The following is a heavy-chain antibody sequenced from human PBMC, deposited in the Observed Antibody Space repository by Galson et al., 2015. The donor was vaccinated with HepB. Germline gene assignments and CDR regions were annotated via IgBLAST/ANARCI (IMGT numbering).Heavy chain of an antibody. V-gene: IGHV1-2*02. CDR3: GRGFCSTGSCFLALWAFDI. CDR2: INPSNPHNGGS. J-gene: IGHJ3*02. CDR1: GYMFTGYY. Sequence: SVKVSCKASGYMFTGYYLHWVRQAPGQGLEWMGWINPSNPHNGGSNYAQRFQGRVTMTRDTSISTAYMELSRLTSDDTALYYCGRGFCSTGSCFLALWAFDIWGQGTLVTVSS. D-gene: IGHD2-15*01.